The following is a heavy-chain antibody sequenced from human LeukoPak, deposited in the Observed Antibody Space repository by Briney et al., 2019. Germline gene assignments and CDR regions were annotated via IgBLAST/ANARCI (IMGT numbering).Heavy chain of an antibody. V-gene: IGHV4-59*01. CDR3: PRGGGSTDYYDSSGYF. D-gene: IGHD3-22*01. J-gene: IGHJ4*02. CDR1: GGSIRSYY. Sequence: SETLSLTCTVSGGSIRSYYWSWLRQPPGKGLEWIGYIYYSGSTNYNPSLKSRVTISVDTSKNQFSLKLSSVTAADMAVYYCPRGGGSTDYYDSSGYFWGQGTLVTVSS. CDR2: IYYSGST.